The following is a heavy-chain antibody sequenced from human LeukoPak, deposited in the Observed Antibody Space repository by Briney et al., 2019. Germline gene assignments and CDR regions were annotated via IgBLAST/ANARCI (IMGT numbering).Heavy chain of an antibody. J-gene: IGHJ6*03. CDR3: ATENLRGPDSYYYYYMDV. D-gene: IGHD5/OR15-5a*01. CDR2: FDPEDGET. V-gene: IGHV1-24*01. Sequence: ASVKVSCKVSGYTLTELSMHWVRQALGKGLEWMGGFDPEDGETIYAQKFQGRVTMTEDTSTDTAYMELSSLRSEDTAVYYCATENLRGPDSYYYYYMDVWGKGTTVTVSS. CDR1: GYTLTELS.